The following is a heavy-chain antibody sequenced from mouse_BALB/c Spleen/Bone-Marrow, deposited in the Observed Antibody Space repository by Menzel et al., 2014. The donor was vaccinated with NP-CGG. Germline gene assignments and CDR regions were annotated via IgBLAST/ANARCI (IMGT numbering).Heavy chain of an antibody. CDR1: GYTFTSYT. D-gene: IGHD1-2*01. V-gene: IGHV1-4*01. Sequence: QVQLKQSGAELARPGASVKMSCKASGYTFTSYTMHWVKQRPGQGLEWIGYINPSSGYTYYNQKFKDKATLTADKSSSTAYMHLSSLTSEDSAVYYCARFISTATEYFDYWGQGTPLSSSS. J-gene: IGHJ2*01. CDR3: ARFISTATEYFDY. CDR2: INPSSGYT.